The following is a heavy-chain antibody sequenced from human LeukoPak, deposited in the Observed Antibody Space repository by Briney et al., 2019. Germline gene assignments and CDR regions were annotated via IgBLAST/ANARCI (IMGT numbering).Heavy chain of an antibody. CDR3: AKGPIVVVPAANMDV. D-gene: IGHD2-2*01. J-gene: IGHJ6*04. Sequence: GGSLRLSCAASGFTSSSYSMNWVRQAPGKGLEWVSSISSSSSYIYYADSVKGRFTISRDNSKNTLYLQMNSLRAEDTAVYYCAKGPIVVVPAANMDVWGKGTTVTVSS. CDR2: ISSSSSYI. V-gene: IGHV3-21*01. CDR1: GFTSSSYS.